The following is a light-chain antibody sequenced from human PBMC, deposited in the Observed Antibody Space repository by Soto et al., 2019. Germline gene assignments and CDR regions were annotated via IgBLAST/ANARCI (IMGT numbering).Light chain of an antibody. Sequence: AIQMTQSPSSLSASVGDRVTITCRSSQGIRTELAWYQQKPGKAPKLLIYGASSLQSEVPSRFSGSGSGTDFSLTISSLQPEDFATCYCLQDYSYPRTFGQGTKV. CDR1: QGIRTE. V-gene: IGKV1-6*01. J-gene: IGKJ1*01. CDR3: LQDYSYPRT. CDR2: GAS.